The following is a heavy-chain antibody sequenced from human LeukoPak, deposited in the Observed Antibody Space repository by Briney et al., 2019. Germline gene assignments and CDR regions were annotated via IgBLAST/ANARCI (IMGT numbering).Heavy chain of an antibody. J-gene: IGHJ5*01. CDR1: GVSISRDDYY. Sequence: SETLSLTCSVSGVSISRDDYYWSWLRQHPGKGLEWLGTYHSGSTDYIPSLKRRLLISADMSKNQFSLRVTSVTAADTAVYYCARDNQKRWFYSWGQGTLVTVS. V-gene: IGHV4-30-4*01. CDR3: ARDNQKRWFYS. CDR2: TYHSGST.